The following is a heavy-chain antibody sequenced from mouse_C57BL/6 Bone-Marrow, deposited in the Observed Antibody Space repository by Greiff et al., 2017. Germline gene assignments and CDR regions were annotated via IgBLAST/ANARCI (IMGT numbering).Heavy chain of an antibody. D-gene: IGHD4-1*01. CDR3: ARETWDGFMDY. J-gene: IGHJ4*01. V-gene: IGHV3-1*01. Sequence: EVQGVESGPGMVKPSQSLSLTCTVTGYSITSGYDWHWIRHFPGNKLEWMGYISYSGSTNYNPSLKSRISITHDTAKNHFFLKLNSVTTEDTATYYCARETWDGFMDYWGQGTSVTVSS. CDR2: ISYSGST. CDR1: GYSITSGYD.